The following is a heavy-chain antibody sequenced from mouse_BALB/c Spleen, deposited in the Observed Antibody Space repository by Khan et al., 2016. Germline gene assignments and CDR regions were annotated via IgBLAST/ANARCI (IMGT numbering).Heavy chain of an antibody. CDR2: IRNKAYGYTT. J-gene: IGHJ4*01. Sequence: EVELVESGGGLVQPGGSLRLSCATSVFTFTDYYMNWVRQPPGKALEWLGFIRNKAYGYTTEYSESVKGRFTISRDNSQGILYLHMNTLRAEDSATYYCARDRGGLLSDYWRQRTSVTVSS. CDR1: VFTFTDYY. CDR3: ARDRGGLLSDY. D-gene: IGHD1-1*01. V-gene: IGHV7-3*02.